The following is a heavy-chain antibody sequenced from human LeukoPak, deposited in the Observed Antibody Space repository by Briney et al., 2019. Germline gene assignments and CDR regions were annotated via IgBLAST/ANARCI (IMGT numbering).Heavy chain of an antibody. CDR1: GGSISSSSYY. CDR3: ASYVLRYFDWLPFDY. D-gene: IGHD3-9*01. V-gene: IGHV4-39*01. Sequence: ASETLSLTCTVSGGSISSSSYYWGWIRQPPGKGLEWIGSIYYSGSTYYNPSLKSRVTISVDTSKNQFSLKLSSVTAADTAVYYCASYVLRYFDWLPFDYWGQGTLVTVSS. CDR2: IYYSGST. J-gene: IGHJ4*02.